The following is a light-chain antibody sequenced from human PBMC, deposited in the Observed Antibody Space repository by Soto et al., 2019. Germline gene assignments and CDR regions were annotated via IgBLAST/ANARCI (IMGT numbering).Light chain of an antibody. J-gene: IGKJ1*01. CDR3: QQYQSYSPWT. CDR1: QGISKW. V-gene: IGKV1-5*01. CDR2: DAS. Sequence: IHMTHSPFTLSASILYTVTITCLSSQGISKWLAWHQQKPGRAPKLLIYDASNLEGGVPSRFRGSGSGTEFTLTISGLQADDFATYYCQQYQSYSPWTFGQGTKVDIK.